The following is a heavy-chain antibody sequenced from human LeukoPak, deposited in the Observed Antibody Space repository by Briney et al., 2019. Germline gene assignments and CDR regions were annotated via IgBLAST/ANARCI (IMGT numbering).Heavy chain of an antibody. CDR3: ASFRGPRTYYFGSGYYGMDV. CDR2: IYTTGST. CDR1: GGSINGYY. J-gene: IGHJ6*02. V-gene: IGHV4-4*07. D-gene: IGHD3-10*01. Sequence: SETLSLTCTVSGGSINGYYWSWVRQPAGKGLEWIGRIYTTGSTHDNPSLKSRVTMSVDTSTNQVFLKVTSVTAADTAVYYCASFRGPRTYYFGSGYYGMDVWGQGTTVTVSS.